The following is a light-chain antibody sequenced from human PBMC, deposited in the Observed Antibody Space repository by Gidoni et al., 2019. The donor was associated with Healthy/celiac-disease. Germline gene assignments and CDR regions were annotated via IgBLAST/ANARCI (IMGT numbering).Light chain of an antibody. CDR2: DVS. CDR3: SSYTSSSTLEV. CDR1: SSDVGGYNY. V-gene: IGLV2-14*03. J-gene: IGLJ1*01. Sequence: QSALTQPASVSGSPGQSITISCTGTSSDVGGYNYVSWYQQPPGKAPKLMIYDVSNRTSGVSNRFSGSKSGNTASLTISGLQAEDEADYYCSSYTSSSTLEVFGTGTKVTVL.